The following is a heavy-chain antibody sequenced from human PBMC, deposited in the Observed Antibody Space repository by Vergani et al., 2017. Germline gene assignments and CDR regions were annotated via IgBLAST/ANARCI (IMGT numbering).Heavy chain of an antibody. CDR3: AKDRRIAVAGPSKDYYYYGMDV. V-gene: IGHV3-30*02. CDR2: IRNDGSNK. CDR1: GFTFSSYG. J-gene: IGHJ6*02. Sequence: QVQLVESGGGVVQPGGSLRLSCAASGFTFSSYGMHWVRQAPGKGLEWVAFIRNDGSNKYYADSVKGRFTISRDNSKNTLYLQMNSLRAEDTAVYYCAKDRRIAVAGPSKDYYYYGMDVWGQGTTVTVSS. D-gene: IGHD6-19*01.